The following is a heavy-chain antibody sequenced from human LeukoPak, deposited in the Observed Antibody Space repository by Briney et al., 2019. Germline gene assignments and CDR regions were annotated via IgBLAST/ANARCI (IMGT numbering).Heavy chain of an antibody. CDR1: GGTFSCYA. J-gene: IGHJ4*02. CDR3: ARDRPARYFDWFPQPY. CDR2: IIPIFGTA. Sequence: SVKVSCKATGGTFSCYAISWVRQAPGQGLEWMGGIIPIFGTANYAQKFQGRVTITTDESTSTAYMELSSLRAEDTAVYYCARDRPARYFDWFPQPYWGQGTLVTVSS. D-gene: IGHD3-9*01. V-gene: IGHV1-69*05.